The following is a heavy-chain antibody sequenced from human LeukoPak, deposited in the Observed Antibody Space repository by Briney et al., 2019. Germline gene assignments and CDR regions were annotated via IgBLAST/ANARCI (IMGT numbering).Heavy chain of an antibody. J-gene: IGHJ3*02. CDR1: GFPFSAYA. CDR2: ISGSGGST. V-gene: IGHV3-23*01. CDR3: AKDRPYCSSTSCYTDRAFDI. Sequence: GGSLRLSCEASGFPFSAYAMTWVRQAPGKGLEWVSAISGSGGSTYYADSVKGRFTISRDNSKNTLYLQMNSLRAEDTAVYYCAKDRPYCSSTSCYTDRAFDIWGQGTMVTVSS. D-gene: IGHD2-2*02.